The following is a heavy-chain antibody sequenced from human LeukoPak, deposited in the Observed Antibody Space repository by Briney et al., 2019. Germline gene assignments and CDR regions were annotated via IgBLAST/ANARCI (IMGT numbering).Heavy chain of an antibody. J-gene: IGHJ4*02. CDR2: ISAGNGNT. CDR3: ARLSISSGGSHTFDY. V-gene: IGHV1-3*03. CDR1: GYTFTSYA. Sequence: ASVKVSCKASGYTFTSYAMHWVRQAPGQRLEWMGWISAGNGNTKYSQEFRGRVTITRDTSASTAYMELSSLRSEDMAVYYCARLSISSGGSHTFDYWGQGTLVTVSS. D-gene: IGHD6-6*01.